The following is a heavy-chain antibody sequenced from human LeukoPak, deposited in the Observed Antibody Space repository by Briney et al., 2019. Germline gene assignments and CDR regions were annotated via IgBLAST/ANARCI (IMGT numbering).Heavy chain of an antibody. CDR1: GGSISSYY. CDR3: ASLAWWELPSYVFDY. Sequence: PSETLSLTCTVSGGSISSYYWSWIRQPAGKGLEWIGRIYTSGSTNYNPSLKSRVTMSVDTSKNQFSLKLSSVTAADTAVYYCASLAWWELPSYVFDYWGQGTLVTVSS. J-gene: IGHJ4*02. CDR2: IYTSGST. V-gene: IGHV4-4*07. D-gene: IGHD1-26*01.